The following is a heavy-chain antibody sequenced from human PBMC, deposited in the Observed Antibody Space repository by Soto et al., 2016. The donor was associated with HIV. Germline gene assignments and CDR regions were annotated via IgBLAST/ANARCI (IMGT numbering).Heavy chain of an antibody. D-gene: IGHD3-22*01. CDR2: INHSGST. Sequence: QVELQQWGAGLLKPSETLSLTCAVYGGSFSGHYWSWIRQSPGKGLEWIGEINHSGSTNYNPSLKSRVTFSVDTSKNQFSLKLSSVTAADTAVYYCARIVVVGINDAFDIVGPRDNGHRLF. J-gene: IGHJ3*02. CDR1: GGSFSGHY. CDR3: ARIVVVGINDAFDI. V-gene: IGHV4-34*02.